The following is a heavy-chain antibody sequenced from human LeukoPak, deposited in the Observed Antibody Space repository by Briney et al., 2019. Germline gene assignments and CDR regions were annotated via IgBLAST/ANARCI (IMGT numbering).Heavy chain of an antibody. CDR3: AKGQDGYILVFDY. Sequence: GGSLRLSCAASGFTVSNNYMTWVRQAPGKGLEWVSAISGSGGSTYYADSVKGRFTISRDNSKNTLYLQMNSLRAEDTAVYYCAKGQDGYILVFDYWGQGTLVTVSS. D-gene: IGHD5-24*01. CDR1: GFTVSNNY. J-gene: IGHJ4*02. CDR2: ISGSGGST. V-gene: IGHV3-23*01.